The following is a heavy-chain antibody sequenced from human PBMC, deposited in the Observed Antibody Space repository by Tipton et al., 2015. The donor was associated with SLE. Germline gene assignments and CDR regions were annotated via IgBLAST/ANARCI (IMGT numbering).Heavy chain of an antibody. CDR2: IYPGDSDT. CDR3: ARRLNNWDPFDY. D-gene: IGHD1-20*01. J-gene: IGHJ4*02. CDR1: GYSFATYW. V-gene: IGHV5-51*03. Sequence: VQLVQSGPEVKKPGESLKISCKGSGYSFATYWIGWVRQMPGKGLEWMGIIYPGDSDTRYSPSFQGQVTISADKSISTAYLQWNSLKASDTAIYYCARRLNNWDPFDYWGQGTLVTVSS.